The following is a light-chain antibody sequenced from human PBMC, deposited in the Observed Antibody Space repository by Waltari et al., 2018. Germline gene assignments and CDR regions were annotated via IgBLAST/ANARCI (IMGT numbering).Light chain of an antibody. CDR3: QQYGSSPYT. Sequence: EIVSTQSPATLSLSPGERATLSCGASQSVRSNSLAWYQQKPGLAPRLVIYDASIRATGIPERFSGSGSGTDFILTISRLESEDLAVYYCQQYGSSPYTFGQGTKLEIK. V-gene: IGKV3D-20*01. CDR1: QSVRSNS. CDR2: DAS. J-gene: IGKJ2*01.